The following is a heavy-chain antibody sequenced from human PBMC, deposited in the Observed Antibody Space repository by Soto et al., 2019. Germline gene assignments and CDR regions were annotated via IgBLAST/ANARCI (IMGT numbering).Heavy chain of an antibody. D-gene: IGHD3-3*01. CDR3: ARDRYDFWSGYNEYYYYGMDV. CDR1: GGTFSSYA. CDR2: IIPIFGTA. Sequence: ASVKVSCKASGGTFSSYAISWVRQAPGQGLEWMGGIIPIFGTANYAQKFQGRVTITADKSTSTAYMELSSLRSEDTAVYYCARDRYDFWSGYNEYYYYGMDVWGQGTTVTVSS. V-gene: IGHV1-69*06. J-gene: IGHJ6*02.